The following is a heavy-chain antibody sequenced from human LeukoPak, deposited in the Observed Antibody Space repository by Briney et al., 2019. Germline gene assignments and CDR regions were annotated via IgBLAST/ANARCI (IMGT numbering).Heavy chain of an antibody. CDR1: GYSFSSYW. J-gene: IGHJ4*02. CDR2: IYPGDSDT. V-gene: IGHV5-51*01. CDR3: ARRLEVGTYYFDY. Sequence: GESLKISCKGSGYSFSSYWIGWVRQMPGEGLEWMGIIYPGDSDTRYSPSFQGQVTISADKSISTAYLQWSSLKASDTAIYYCARRLEVGTYYFDYWGQGTLVTVSS. D-gene: IGHD1-1*01.